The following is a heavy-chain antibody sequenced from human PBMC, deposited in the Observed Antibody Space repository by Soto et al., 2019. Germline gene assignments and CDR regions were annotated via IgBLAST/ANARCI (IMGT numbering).Heavy chain of an antibody. CDR2: IIPIFGTA. CDR1: GGTFSSYA. D-gene: IGHD6-19*01. V-gene: IGHV1-69*13. J-gene: IGHJ1*01. Sequence: SVKVSCKASGGTFSSYAISWVRQAPGQGLEWMGGIIPIFGTANYAQKFQGRVTITADESTSTAYMELSSPRSEDTAVYYCARRAVAGMSPEYFQHWGQGTLVTVSS. CDR3: ARRAVAGMSPEYFQH.